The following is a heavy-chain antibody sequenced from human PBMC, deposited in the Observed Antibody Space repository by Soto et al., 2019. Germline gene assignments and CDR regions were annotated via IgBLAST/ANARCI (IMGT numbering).Heavy chain of an antibody. Sequence: QVQLVQSGAEVREPGASVKVSCKTSGYTFSRYGITWVRQAPGQGLEWMGWINGKTGHTIYAMNLEDRLPTSTATSTSTAYMELQSLKSDDTAVHYCARARKWEPLHDWGPGTLVSVSS. CDR2: INGKTGHT. CDR3: ARARKWEPLHD. J-gene: IGHJ4*02. V-gene: IGHV1-18*01. CDR1: GYTFSRYG. D-gene: IGHD1-26*01.